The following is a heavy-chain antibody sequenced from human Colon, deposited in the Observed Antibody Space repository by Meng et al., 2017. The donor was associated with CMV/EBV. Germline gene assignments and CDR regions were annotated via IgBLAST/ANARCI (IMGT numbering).Heavy chain of an antibody. V-gene: IGHV4-39*01. CDR1: SISSSSYY. Sequence: SISSSSYYWGWIRQPPGKGLEWIGSIYYSGSTYYTPYLKSRVTISVDTSKNQFSLKLSSVTAADTAVYYCARSNIGEYYGGNKGLFDYWGQGTLVTVSS. CDR2: IYYSGST. J-gene: IGHJ4*02. CDR3: ARSNIGEYYGGNKGLFDY. D-gene: IGHD4-23*01.